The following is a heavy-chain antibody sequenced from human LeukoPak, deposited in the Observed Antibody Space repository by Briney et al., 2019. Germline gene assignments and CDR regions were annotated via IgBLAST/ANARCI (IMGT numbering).Heavy chain of an antibody. CDR3: GASPHYYYGTDV. CDR2: ISYDGSNK. V-gene: IGHV3-30-3*01. J-gene: IGHJ6*02. Sequence: PGRSLRLSCAASGFTFSSYAMHWVRQAPGKGLEWVAVISYDGSNKYYADSVKGRFTISRDNSKNTLYLQMNSLRAEDTAVYYSGASPHYYYGTDVWGQGTTVTVSS. CDR1: GFTFSSYA.